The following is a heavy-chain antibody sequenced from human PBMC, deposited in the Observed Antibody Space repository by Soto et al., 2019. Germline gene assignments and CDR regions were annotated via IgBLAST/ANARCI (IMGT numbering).Heavy chain of an antibody. CDR3: ARAAEPSGNCSWEMDS. Sequence: QVQLVESGGGVVQPGRSLRLSCAASGFTFSRYGMHWVRQAPGKGLEWVASIWYDGSNKYYADSVKGRFTISRDNSENSLYLQMNSLRAEDTSIDYCARAAEPSGNCSWEMDSWGQGTLVTVSS. D-gene: IGHD1-26*01. J-gene: IGHJ4*02. CDR1: GFTFSRYG. V-gene: IGHV3-33*01. CDR2: IWYDGSNK.